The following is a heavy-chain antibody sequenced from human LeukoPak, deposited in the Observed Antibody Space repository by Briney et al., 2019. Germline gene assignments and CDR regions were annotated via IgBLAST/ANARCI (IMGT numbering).Heavy chain of an antibody. D-gene: IGHD3-9*01. Sequence: ASVKVSCKASGYTFTSYDINWVRQATGQGLGWMGWMNPNSGNTGYAQKFQGRVTITRNTSISTAYMELSSLRSEDTAVYYCARGFVLRYFDWLKQDAFDIWGQGTMVTVSS. CDR1: GYTFTSYD. J-gene: IGHJ3*02. CDR2: MNPNSGNT. V-gene: IGHV1-8*03. CDR3: ARGFVLRYFDWLKQDAFDI.